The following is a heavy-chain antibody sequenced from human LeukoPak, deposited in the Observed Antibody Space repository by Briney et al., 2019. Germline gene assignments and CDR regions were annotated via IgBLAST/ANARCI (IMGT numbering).Heavy chain of an antibody. CDR1: GFTFSSYE. J-gene: IGHJ4*02. D-gene: IGHD4-11*01. V-gene: IGHV3-21*01. CDR3: ARDDYSNPVFDY. CDR2: ISSSSSYI. Sequence: AGGSLRLSCAASGFTFSSYEMNWVRQAPGKGLEWVSSISSSSSYIYYADSVKGRFTISRDNAKNSLYLQMNSLRAEDTAVYYCARDDYSNPVFDYWGQGTLVTVSS.